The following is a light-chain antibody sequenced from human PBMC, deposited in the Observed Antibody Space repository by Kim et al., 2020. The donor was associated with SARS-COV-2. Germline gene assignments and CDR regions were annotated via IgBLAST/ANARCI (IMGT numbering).Light chain of an antibody. Sequence: SASVGDRVTITCRASQSIGSWLAWYQQKPGKAPKLLIYDASRVESGVPSRFSGSESGTEFTLTISSLQPDDFATYYCQQYDSYSSTFGQGTKLEI. CDR2: DAS. J-gene: IGKJ2*01. V-gene: IGKV1-5*01. CDR3: QQYDSYSST. CDR1: QSIGSW.